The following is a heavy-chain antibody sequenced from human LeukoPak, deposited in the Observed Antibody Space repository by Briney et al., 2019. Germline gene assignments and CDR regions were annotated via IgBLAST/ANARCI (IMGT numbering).Heavy chain of an antibody. CDR3: AKDKRRYGSGSYYND. CDR1: GFTFSSYA. D-gene: IGHD3-10*01. J-gene: IGHJ4*02. Sequence: GGSLRLSCAASGFTFSSYAMHWARQAPGKGLEWVAVISYDGSNKYYADSVKGRFTISRDNSKNTLYLQMNSLRAEDTALYYCAKDKRRYGSGSYYNDWGQGTLVTVSS. CDR2: ISYDGSNK. V-gene: IGHV3-30-3*01.